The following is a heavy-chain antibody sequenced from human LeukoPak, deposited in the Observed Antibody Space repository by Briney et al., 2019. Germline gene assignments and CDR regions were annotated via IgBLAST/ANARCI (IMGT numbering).Heavy chain of an antibody. V-gene: IGHV4-34*01. Sequence: KSSETLSLTCAVYGGSFSGYYWSWIRQPPGKGLEWVGEINHSGSTNYNPSLKSRVTISVDTSKNQFSLKLSSVTAADTAVYYCARAQNCFDPWGQGTLVTVSS. CDR3: ARAQNCFDP. J-gene: IGHJ5*02. CDR2: INHSGST. CDR1: GGSFSGYY.